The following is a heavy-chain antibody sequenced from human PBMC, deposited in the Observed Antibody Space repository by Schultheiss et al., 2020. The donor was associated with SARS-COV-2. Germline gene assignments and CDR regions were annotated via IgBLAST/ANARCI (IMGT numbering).Heavy chain of an antibody. CDR3: ARHCSSTSCYTDWFDP. D-gene: IGHD2-2*02. Sequence: ASVKVSCKVSGYTLTELSMHWVRQAPGQGLEWVGWISGHNGDTSYGLEFQGRVTMTADTSTSTAYMELSRLRSDDTAVYYCARHCSSTSCYTDWFDPWGQGTLVTVSS. J-gene: IGHJ5*02. CDR2: ISGHNGDT. V-gene: IGHV1-18*01. CDR1: GYTLTELS.